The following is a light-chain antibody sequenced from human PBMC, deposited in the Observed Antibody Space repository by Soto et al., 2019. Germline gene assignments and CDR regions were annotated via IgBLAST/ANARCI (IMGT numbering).Light chain of an antibody. CDR1: QVISSW. V-gene: IGKV1D-12*01. Sequence: DIQMTQSPSSVSASVGDRVTITCRASQVISSWVAWYQQKPGKAPNLLIYAASNLISGVPSRFRGRGSGTEFTLTITSLQPEDFATYYCEQADSFPHTFGQGTKLEIK. CDR2: AAS. J-gene: IGKJ2*01. CDR3: EQADSFPHT.